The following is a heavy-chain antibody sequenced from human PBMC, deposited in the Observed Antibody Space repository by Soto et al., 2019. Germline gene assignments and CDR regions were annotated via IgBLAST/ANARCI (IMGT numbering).Heavy chain of an antibody. D-gene: IGHD2-2*01. Sequence: SETLSLTCTVSGGSISNHYCSWFRQPTGKGLEWIGYIYHSGSTSYNPSLKSRVTMSVDSSKNQFSLKLSSVTAADTAVYYCARLFIVVVPAAMGKPYYYYGMDVWGQGTTVTVSS. CDR2: IYHSGST. J-gene: IGHJ6*02. V-gene: IGHV4-59*11. CDR1: GGSISNHY. CDR3: ARLFIVVVPAAMGKPYYYYGMDV.